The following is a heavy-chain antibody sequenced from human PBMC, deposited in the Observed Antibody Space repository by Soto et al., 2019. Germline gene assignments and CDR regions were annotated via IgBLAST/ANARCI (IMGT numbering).Heavy chain of an antibody. J-gene: IGHJ6*02. V-gene: IGHV6-1*01. Sequence: PSQTLSLTCAISGDSVSSNSAAWNWIRQSPSRGLEWLGRTYYRSKWYNGYAVSVKSRITINPDTSKNQFSLQLNSVTPEDTAVYYCARLPGIVVVPAAILYGMDVWGQGTTVTVSS. CDR2: TYYRSKWYN. D-gene: IGHD2-2*01. CDR3: ARLPGIVVVPAAILYGMDV. CDR1: GDSVSSNSAA.